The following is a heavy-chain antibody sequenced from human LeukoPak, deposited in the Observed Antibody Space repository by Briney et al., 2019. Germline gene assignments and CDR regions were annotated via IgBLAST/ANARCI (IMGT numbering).Heavy chain of an antibody. CDR3: ARGLEYTTASGGYNWFDP. CDR1: GGSISSGSYY. V-gene: IGHV4-61*02. CDR2: IDTSGTT. J-gene: IGHJ5*02. Sequence: SETLSLTCTVSGGSISSGSYYWSWIRQPAGKGLEWIGRIDTSGTTNYSPSLRSRLTISVDTSKNESSLKLTFVTAADTAVYYCARGLEYTTASGGYNWFDPWGQGTPVTVSS. D-gene: IGHD6-6*01.